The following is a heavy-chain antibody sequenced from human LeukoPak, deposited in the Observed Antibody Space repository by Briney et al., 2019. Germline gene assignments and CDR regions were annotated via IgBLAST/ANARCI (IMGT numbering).Heavy chain of an antibody. CDR1: GGSFSGYY. CDR2: INHSGST. D-gene: IGHD5-18*01. Sequence: SETLSLTCAVYGGSFSGYYWSWIRQPPGKGLEWIGEINHSGSTNYNPSLKSRVTISVDTSKNQFSLKLSSVTAADTAVYYCARPWGYRAFDYWGQGTLVTVSS. CDR3: ARPWGYRAFDY. J-gene: IGHJ4*02. V-gene: IGHV4-34*01.